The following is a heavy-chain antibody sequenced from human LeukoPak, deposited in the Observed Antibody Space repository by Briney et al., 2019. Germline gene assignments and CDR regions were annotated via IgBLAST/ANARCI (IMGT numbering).Heavy chain of an antibody. Sequence: SETLSLTCAVYGGSFSGYYWSWIRQPPGKGLEWIGEINHSGSTNYNPSLKSRVTISADTSKNQFSLKLSSVTAADTAVYYCGRLSIAARGKDYYYYYYMDVWGKGTTVTVSS. CDR1: GGSFSGYY. CDR2: INHSGST. J-gene: IGHJ6*03. D-gene: IGHD6-6*01. CDR3: GRLSIAARGKDYYYYYYMDV. V-gene: IGHV4-34*01.